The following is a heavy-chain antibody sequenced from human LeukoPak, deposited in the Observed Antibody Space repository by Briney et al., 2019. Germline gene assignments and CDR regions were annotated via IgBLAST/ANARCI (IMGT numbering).Heavy chain of an antibody. CDR3: ARHPPIGGVIANYYYYYGMDV. CDR1: GGSISTNY. V-gene: IGHV4-4*07. D-gene: IGHD3-16*02. CDR2: IFASGST. J-gene: IGHJ6*02. Sequence: PSETLSLTCTVSGGSISTNYWSWVRQPAGKGLEWIGRIFASGSTNYNPSLKSRVTMSVDTSKNQFSLNLTSVTAADTAVYYCARHPPIGGVIANYYYYYGMDVWGQGTLVTVSS.